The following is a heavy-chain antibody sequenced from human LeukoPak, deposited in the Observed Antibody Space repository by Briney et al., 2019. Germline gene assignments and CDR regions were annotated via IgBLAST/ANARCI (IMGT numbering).Heavy chain of an antibody. CDR3: ARKQTGTMYDA. V-gene: IGHV4-34*01. CDR2: INHSGST. Sequence: SETLSLTCAVYGGSFSGYYWSWIRQPPGKGLEWIGEINHSGSTNYNPSLKSRVTISVDTSKNQFSLKLSSVTAADTAVYYCARKQTGTMYDAWGQGTQVTVSS. D-gene: IGHD1-7*01. CDR1: GGSFSGYY. J-gene: IGHJ5*02.